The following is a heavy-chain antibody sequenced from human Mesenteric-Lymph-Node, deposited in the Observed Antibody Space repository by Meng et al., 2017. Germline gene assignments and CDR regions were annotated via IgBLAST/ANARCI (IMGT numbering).Heavy chain of an antibody. CDR1: GGSIGSSNW. D-gene: IGHD2-2*01. Sequence: QVHRRASGPGLGKPSGTPSPTCAASGGSIGSSNWWSWVRQPPGKGLEWIGEIYHSGSTNYNPSLKSRVTISVDKSKNQFSLKLSSVTAADTAVYYCASGRKYCSSTSCYGQFDYWGQGTLVTVSS. CDR3: ASGRKYCSSTSCYGQFDY. J-gene: IGHJ4*02. V-gene: IGHV4-4*02. CDR2: IYHSGST.